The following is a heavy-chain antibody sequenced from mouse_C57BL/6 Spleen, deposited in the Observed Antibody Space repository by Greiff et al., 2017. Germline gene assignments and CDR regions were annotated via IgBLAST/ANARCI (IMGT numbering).Heavy chain of an antibody. J-gene: IGHJ1*03. CDR2: IDPETGGT. V-gene: IGHV1-15*01. CDR3: TWRYFDV. Sequence: VKLQQSGAELVRPGASVTLSCKASGYTFTDYEMHWVKQTPVHGLEWIGAIDPETGGTAYNQKFKGKAILTADKSSSTAYMELRSLTSEDSAVYYCTWRYFDVWGTGTTVTVSS. CDR1: GYTFTDYE.